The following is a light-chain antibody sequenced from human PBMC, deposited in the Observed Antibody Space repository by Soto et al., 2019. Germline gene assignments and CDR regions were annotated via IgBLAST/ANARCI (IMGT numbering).Light chain of an antibody. CDR1: SNDVGAFDY. CDR3: SSYTTNNAHV. Sequence: QSAPTQPASVSASPGQSISISCTGTSNDVGAFDYVSWYQQHPGKAPKLIIFEVFNRPSGVSTRFSGSKSGSTASLTISGLQAEDEADYFCSSYTTNNAHVFGGGTKLTVL. J-gene: IGLJ2*01. V-gene: IGLV2-14*01. CDR2: EVF.